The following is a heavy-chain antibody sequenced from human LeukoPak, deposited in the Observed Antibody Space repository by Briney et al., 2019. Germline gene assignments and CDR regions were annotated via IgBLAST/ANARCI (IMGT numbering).Heavy chain of an antibody. CDR1: GGSFSGYY. D-gene: IGHD4-23*01. CDR3: ARGGGSYYMDV. Sequence: SETLSLTCAVYGGSFSGYYWSWIRQPPGKGLEWIGEINHSRSTNYNPSLKSRVTISVDTSKNQFSLKLSSVTAADTAVYYCARGGGSYYMDVWGKGTTVTVSS. CDR2: INHSRST. J-gene: IGHJ6*03. V-gene: IGHV4-34*01.